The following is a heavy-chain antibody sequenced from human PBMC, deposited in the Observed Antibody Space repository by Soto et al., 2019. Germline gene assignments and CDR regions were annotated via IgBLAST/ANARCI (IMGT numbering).Heavy chain of an antibody. V-gene: IGHV1-69*06. CDR3: ARFPLDLRGSFFDH. CDR2: IIPIFDTA. D-gene: IGHD1-26*01. J-gene: IGHJ4*02. Sequence: GASVKVSCKASGGTFSSYAISWVRQAPGQGLEWMGGIIPIFDTANYAQKFQGRVTITADKSTSTGYMELSSLRSEDTAVYYCARFPLDLRGSFFDHWGQGTLVTVSS. CDR1: GGTFSSYA.